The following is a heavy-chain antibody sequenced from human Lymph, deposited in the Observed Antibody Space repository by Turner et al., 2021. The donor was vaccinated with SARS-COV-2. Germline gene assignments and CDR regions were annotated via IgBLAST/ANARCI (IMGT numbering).Heavy chain of an antibody. D-gene: IGHD1-26*01. CDR1: GFTFSSYT. J-gene: IGHJ4*02. CDR2: ISYDGTNK. V-gene: IGHV3-30-3*01. CDR3: ARSKSGSHNSWGDY. Sequence: QVQLVESGGGVVQPGRSLRLSCAASGFTFSSYTMHWVRQAPGKGLEWVGVISYDGTNKYYADSVKGRFTISRDNSKNTLYLQVYSLRPEDTAVYYCARSKSGSHNSWGDYWGQGTLVTVSS.